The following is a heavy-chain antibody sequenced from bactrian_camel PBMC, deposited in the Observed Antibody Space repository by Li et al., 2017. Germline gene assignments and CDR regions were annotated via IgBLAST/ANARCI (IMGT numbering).Heavy chain of an antibody. J-gene: IGHJ4*01. CDR3: AFAVVAGGLWYDSYEYHY. CDR2: IGSDGRP. CDR1: GIYAGRGA. V-gene: IGHV3S55*01. Sequence: VQLVESGGGSVQAGGSLTLSCVASGIYAGRGAYCMAWFRQVPGREREGVAAIGSDGRPVYAEFAKGRFIVSQVNGKNTLSLQMTALKPEDTAWYYCAFAVVAGGLWYDSYEYHYWGQGTQVTVS. D-gene: IGHD7*01.